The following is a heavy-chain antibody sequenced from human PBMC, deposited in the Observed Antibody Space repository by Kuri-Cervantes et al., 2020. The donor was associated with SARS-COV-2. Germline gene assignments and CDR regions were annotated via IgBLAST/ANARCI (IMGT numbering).Heavy chain of an antibody. CDR2: ISYDGSNK. CDR1: GFTFSSYA. V-gene: IGHV3-30*01. Sequence: GESLKISCAASGFTFSSYAMHWVRQAPGKGLEWVAVISYDGSNKYYADSVKGRFTISRDNSKNTLYLQMNSLRAEDTAVYYCARVGSDTIYRGYYYYGMDVWGQGTTVTVSS. J-gene: IGHJ6*02. CDR3: ARVGSDTIYRGYYYYGMDV. D-gene: IGHD3-10*01.